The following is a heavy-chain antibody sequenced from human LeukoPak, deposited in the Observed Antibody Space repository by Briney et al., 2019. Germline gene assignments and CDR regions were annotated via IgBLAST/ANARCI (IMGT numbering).Heavy chain of an antibody. CDR1: GFTFTSYG. CDR3: AKDRGYCSNTSCYALHYFDY. Sequence: GGSLRLSCAASGFTFTSYGMSWVRQAPGKGLEWVSVISGSGSSPYYAHSVKGRFTISRDNSKNTLSLQMNSLRAEDTAVYYCAKDRGYCSNTSCYALHYFDYWGQGTLVTVSS. D-gene: IGHD2-2*01. CDR2: ISGSGSSP. J-gene: IGHJ4*02. V-gene: IGHV3-23*01.